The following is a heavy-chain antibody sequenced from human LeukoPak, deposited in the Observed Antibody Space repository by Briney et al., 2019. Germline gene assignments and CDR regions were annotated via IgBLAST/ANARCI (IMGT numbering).Heavy chain of an antibody. CDR2: IYRDGST. J-gene: IGHJ4*02. D-gene: IGHD1-7*01. Sequence: GGSLRLSCAVSGFTVDSHYMTWVRQAPGKGLQWVSDIYRDGSTYYAGSVEGRFTISRDNSKNTLHLQMNSLRAEDTAVYYCAQLPSDWGQGTLVTVSS. V-gene: IGHV3-66*02. CDR3: AQLPSD. CDR1: GFTVDSHY.